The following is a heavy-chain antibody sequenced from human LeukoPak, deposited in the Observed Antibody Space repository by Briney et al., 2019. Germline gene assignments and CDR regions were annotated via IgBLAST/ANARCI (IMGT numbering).Heavy chain of an antibody. Sequence: GGSLRLSCAASGFTFSSYSMNWVRQAPGKGLEWVSSISSSSSYIYYADSVEGRFTISRDNAKNSLYLQMNSLRAEDTAVYYCARGQYSYGLTPFDYWGQGTLVTVSS. CDR2: ISSSSSYI. D-gene: IGHD5-18*01. CDR1: GFTFSSYS. V-gene: IGHV3-21*01. CDR3: ARGQYSYGLTPFDY. J-gene: IGHJ4*02.